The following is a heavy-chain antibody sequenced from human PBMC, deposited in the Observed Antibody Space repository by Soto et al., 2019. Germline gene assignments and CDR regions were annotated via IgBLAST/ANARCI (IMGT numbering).Heavy chain of an antibody. CDR1: GFTFSSYG. V-gene: IGHV3-30*18. Sequence: VGSLRFSCAASGFTFSSYGMHWVRQAPGKGLEWVAVISYDGSNKYYADSVKGRFTISRDNSKNTLYLQMNSLRAEDTAVYYCAKGYCSGGSCYFLAYFDYWGQGTLVTVSS. D-gene: IGHD2-15*01. J-gene: IGHJ4*02. CDR2: ISYDGSNK. CDR3: AKGYCSGGSCYFLAYFDY.